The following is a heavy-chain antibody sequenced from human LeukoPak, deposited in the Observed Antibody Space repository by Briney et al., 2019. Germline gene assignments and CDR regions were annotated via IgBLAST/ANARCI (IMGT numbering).Heavy chain of an antibody. D-gene: IGHD3-10*01. CDR1: GGSISSSKW. J-gene: IGHJ4*02. CDR2: IYHSGST. Sequence: SGTLSLTCAVSGGSISSSKWWSWVRQPPGKGLEWIGEIYHSGSTNYNPSLKSRVTISVDKSKNQLSLKLSSVTAADTAVYYCARVGGELLWFGESSFFDYWGQGTLVTVSS. V-gene: IGHV4-4*02. CDR3: ARVGGELLWFGESSFFDY.